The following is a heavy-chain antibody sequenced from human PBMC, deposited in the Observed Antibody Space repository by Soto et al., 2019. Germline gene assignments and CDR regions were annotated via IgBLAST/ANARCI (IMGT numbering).Heavy chain of an antibody. CDR3: ARDPRYSANYCYGMDV. CDR1: GYTFTTYD. V-gene: IGHV1-18*01. D-gene: IGHD1-1*01. J-gene: IGHJ6*02. Sequence: GASVKASCKASGYTFTTYDMRWVRQAPGQELEWMGWISPSSGVTNYPQKFQGRVTITTDTSTSTAYMELRSLRSDDSAVYYCARDPRYSANYCYGMDVWGRGTTVTVSS. CDR2: ISPSSGVT.